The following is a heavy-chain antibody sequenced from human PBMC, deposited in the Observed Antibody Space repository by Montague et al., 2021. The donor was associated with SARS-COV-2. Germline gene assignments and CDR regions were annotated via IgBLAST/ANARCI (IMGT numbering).Heavy chain of an antibody. Sequence: PALVKPTQTLTLTCTFSGFSLRTSGMCVSWIRQPPGKALEWLAHIDWDDDKYYSTSLETRLNISKDTSKNQVVLTMTNMDPVDTATYYCARVRTEQWLALGFDYWGQGTLVTVSS. CDR1: GFSLRTSGMC. CDR3: ARVRTEQWLALGFDY. CDR2: IDWDDDK. V-gene: IGHV2-70*01. J-gene: IGHJ4*02. D-gene: IGHD6-19*01.